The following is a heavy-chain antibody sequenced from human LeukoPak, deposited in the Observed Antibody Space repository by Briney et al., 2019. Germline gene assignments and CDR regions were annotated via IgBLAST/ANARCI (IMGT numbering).Heavy chain of an antibody. CDR3: ARSSFPYYFDY. CDR1: GFTFHSYW. D-gene: IGHD3-16*01. Sequence: GGSLRLSCAASGFTFHSYWMHWVRQAPGKGLVWVSRIDNDGGSTTYADSVKGRFTISRDNAKNTLYLQMNSVRAEDTAVYYCARSSFPYYFDYWGQGTPVTVSS. V-gene: IGHV3-74*01. J-gene: IGHJ4*02. CDR2: IDNDGGST.